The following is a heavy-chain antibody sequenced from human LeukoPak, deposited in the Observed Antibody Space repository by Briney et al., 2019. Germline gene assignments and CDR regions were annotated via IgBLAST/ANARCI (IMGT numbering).Heavy chain of an antibody. Sequence: GESLQFSCDGSGYSFGNRGIGWVREMPGKGQEWMGIIYPDDSDTIYKPSFEGQVTISADTSISTAYLQWSSLKASDTAMYYCARGAYGSGSSYTYYGMDVWGQGTTVTVSS. CDR3: ARGAYGSGSSYTYYGMDV. V-gene: IGHV5-51*01. CDR2: IYPDDSDT. J-gene: IGHJ6*02. CDR1: GYSFGNRG. D-gene: IGHD3-10*01.